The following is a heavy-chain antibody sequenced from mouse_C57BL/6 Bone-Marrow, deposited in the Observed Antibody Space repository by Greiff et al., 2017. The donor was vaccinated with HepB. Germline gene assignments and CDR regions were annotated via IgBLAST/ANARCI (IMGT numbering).Heavy chain of an antibody. D-gene: IGHD1-1*01. CDR2: IGPGSGST. Sequence: QVQLQQSGAELVKPGASVKISCKASGYTFTDYYINWVKQRPGQGLEWIGKIGPGSGSTYYNEKFKGKATLTADKSSSTAYMQLSSLTSEDSAVYFCARKGGHYGSSPYYFDYWGQGTTLTVSS. CDR1: GYTFTDYY. V-gene: IGHV1-77*01. CDR3: ARKGGHYGSSPYYFDY. J-gene: IGHJ2*01.